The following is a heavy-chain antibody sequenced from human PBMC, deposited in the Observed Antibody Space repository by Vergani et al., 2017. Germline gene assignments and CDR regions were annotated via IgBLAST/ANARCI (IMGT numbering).Heavy chain of an antibody. J-gene: IGHJ3*02. CDR1: GITFSSHA. CDR3: AKSRGYYSTDGFDI. CDR2: IVGSGGRT. V-gene: IGHV3-23*01. D-gene: IGHD2-15*01. Sequence: EVQLLESGGGLVQPGGSLRLSCAASGITFSSHAMTWVRQAPGKGLEWVSAIVGSGGRTYYADSVKGRFTISRDNSKNTLYLQLNSLRADDTAVYYCAKSRGYYSTDGFDIWGQGTMVTVSS.